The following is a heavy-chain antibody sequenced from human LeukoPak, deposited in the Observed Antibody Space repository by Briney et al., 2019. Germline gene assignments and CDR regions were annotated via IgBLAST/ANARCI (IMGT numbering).Heavy chain of an antibody. D-gene: IGHD2-8*01. V-gene: IGHV1-8*01. Sequence: ASVKVSCKASGYTFTSYDINWVRQATGQGLGWMGWMNPNSGNTGYAQKFQGRVTMTRNTSISTAYMELRSLRSDDTAVYYCASCHCTNGVCYGECEYFQHWGQGTLVTVSS. CDR2: MNPNSGNT. CDR3: ASCHCTNGVCYGECEYFQH. J-gene: IGHJ1*01. CDR1: GYTFTSYD.